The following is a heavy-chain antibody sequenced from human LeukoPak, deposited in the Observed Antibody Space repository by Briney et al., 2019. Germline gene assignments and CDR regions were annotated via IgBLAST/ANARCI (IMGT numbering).Heavy chain of an antibody. CDR1: GFTFSSYG. Sequence: GGSLRLPCAASGFTFSSYGMHWVRQAPGKGLEWVAVIWYDGSNKYYADSVKGRFTISRDNSKNTLYLQMNSLRAEDTAVYYCARDYYDSSGYYTNWGQGTLVTVSS. J-gene: IGHJ4*02. CDR3: ARDYYDSSGYYTN. D-gene: IGHD3-22*01. CDR2: IWYDGSNK. V-gene: IGHV3-33*01.